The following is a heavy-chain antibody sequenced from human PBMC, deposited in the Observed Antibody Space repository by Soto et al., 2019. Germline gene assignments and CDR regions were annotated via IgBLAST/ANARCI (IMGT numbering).Heavy chain of an antibody. CDR2: INPSGGST. CDR1: GCTFTSYY. J-gene: IGHJ5*02. V-gene: IGHV1-46*03. CDR3: AFSTTVTTRQPNNWFDP. Sequence: ASVKVSCKASGCTFTSYYMHWVRQAPGQGLEWMGIINPSGGSTSYAQKFQGRVTMTRDTSTSTVYMELSSLRSEDTPVYYFAFSTTVTTRQPNNWFDPWGQGTLVTVSS. D-gene: IGHD4-17*01.